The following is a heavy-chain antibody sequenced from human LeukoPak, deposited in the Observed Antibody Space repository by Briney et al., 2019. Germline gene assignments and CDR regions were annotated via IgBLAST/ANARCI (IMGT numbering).Heavy chain of an antibody. J-gene: IGHJ3*02. D-gene: IGHD2-21*02. CDR2: IRQDGSEK. V-gene: IGHV3-7*01. CDR3: ARDETPMVVTAFDI. CDR1: GFTFSSYW. Sequence: PGGSLRLSCAASGFTFSSYWMSWVRQAPGKGLEWVANIRQDGSEKYYVDSVKGRFTISRDNAKNSLYLQMNSLRAEDTAVYYCARDETPMVVTAFDIWGQGTMVTVSS.